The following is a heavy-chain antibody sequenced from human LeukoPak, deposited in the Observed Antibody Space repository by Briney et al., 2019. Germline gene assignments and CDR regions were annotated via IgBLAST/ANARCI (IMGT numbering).Heavy chain of an antibody. V-gene: IGHV3-48*03. CDR2: ISSSGSTI. CDR1: GFTFSSYE. Sequence: PGGSLRLSCAASGFTFSSYEMNWVRQAPGKGLEWVSYISSSGSTIYYADSVKGRFTISRDNSKNTLYLQMNSLRAEDTAMYYRAKKDGGRGEGTFDYWGQGTLVTVSS. CDR3: AKKDGGRGEGTFDY. J-gene: IGHJ4*02. D-gene: IGHD3-10*01.